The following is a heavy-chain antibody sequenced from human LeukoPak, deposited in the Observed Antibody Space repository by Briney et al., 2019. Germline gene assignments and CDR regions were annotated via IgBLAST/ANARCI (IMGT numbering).Heavy chain of an antibody. Sequence: GGSLRLSCAASGFTFSSHPMSWVRLAPGKGLEWVSSIRGSGDSTYYADSVKGRFTISRDNTKNTLYLQMNSLRAEDTAVYYCARNYYEYYYDSSGYYRPYFDYWGQGTLVTVSS. CDR1: GFTFSSHP. D-gene: IGHD3-22*01. CDR3: ARNYYEYYYDSSGYYRPYFDY. J-gene: IGHJ4*02. CDR2: IRGSGDST. V-gene: IGHV3-23*01.